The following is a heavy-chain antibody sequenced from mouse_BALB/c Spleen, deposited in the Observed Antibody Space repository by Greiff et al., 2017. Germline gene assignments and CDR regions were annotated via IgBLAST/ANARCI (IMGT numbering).Heavy chain of an antibody. CDR1: GYTFTSYW. D-gene: IGHD2-14*01. CDR3: AREVRREGYHAMDY. J-gene: IGHJ4*01. Sequence: VKLQESGAELARPGASVKLSCKASGYTFTSYWMQWVKQRPGQGLEWIGAIYPGDGDTRYTQKFKGKATLTADKSSSTAYMQLSSLASEDSAVYYCAREVRREGYHAMDYWGQGTSVTVSS. CDR2: IYPGDGDT. V-gene: IGHV1-87*01.